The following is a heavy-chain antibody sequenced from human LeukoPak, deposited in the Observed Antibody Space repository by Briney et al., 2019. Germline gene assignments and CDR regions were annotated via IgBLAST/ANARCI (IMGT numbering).Heavy chain of an antibody. J-gene: IGHJ4*02. Sequence: PGGSLRLSCAASGFTFSSHPMHWVRQTPGKGLEWVAVISYDGKNKYYADSVNGRFTVSRDNTKNTLYLQMNSLRVDDMGVYCCVRVMTTTRNFDYWGPGTQVTVSS. V-gene: IGHV3-30*04. CDR2: ISYDGKNK. CDR3: VRVMTTTRNFDY. CDR1: GFTFSSHP. D-gene: IGHD1-1*01.